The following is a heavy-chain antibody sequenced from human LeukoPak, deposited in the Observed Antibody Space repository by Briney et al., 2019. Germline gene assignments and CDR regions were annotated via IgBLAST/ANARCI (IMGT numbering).Heavy chain of an antibody. J-gene: IGHJ4*02. CDR3: ATFPRYSYGYQSFDY. Sequence: ASVKVSCKVSGYTLTELSMHWVRQAPGKGLGWMGGFDPEDGETIYAQKFQGRVTMTEDTSTDTAYMELSSLRSEDTAVYYCATFPRYSYGYQSFDYWGQGTLVTVSS. CDR2: FDPEDGET. V-gene: IGHV1-24*01. CDR1: GYTLTELS. D-gene: IGHD5-18*01.